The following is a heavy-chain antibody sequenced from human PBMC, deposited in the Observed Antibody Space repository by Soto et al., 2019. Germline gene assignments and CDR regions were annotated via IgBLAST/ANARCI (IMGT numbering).Heavy chain of an antibody. CDR3: ARSTYYDILTESYYYDAMDV. J-gene: IGHJ6*02. CDR1: GFTVGSNY. D-gene: IGHD3-9*01. Sequence: EVQLVESGGGLTQPGVSLRLSCAASGFTVGSNYMSWVCQAPGKGLEWVSVIYSEGTPYYADSVKGRFTISRENSNNTLYLHLNNLRAEDTAFYYGARSTYYDILTESYYYDAMDVGGQGTTVTFSS. CDR2: IYSEGTP. V-gene: IGHV3-53*01.